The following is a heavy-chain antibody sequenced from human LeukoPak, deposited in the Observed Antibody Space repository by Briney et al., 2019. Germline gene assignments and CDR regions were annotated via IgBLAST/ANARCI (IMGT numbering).Heavy chain of an antibody. Sequence: PGGSLRLCCTASGFTFGDYAMSWVRQAPGKGLEWVGFIRSKAYGGTTEYAASVKGRFTISRDDSKSIAYLQMNSLKTEDTAVYYCTRWWKTGTFYGMDVWGQGTTVTVSS. CDR1: GFTFGDYA. D-gene: IGHD1-7*01. CDR2: IRSKAYGGTT. J-gene: IGHJ6*02. V-gene: IGHV3-49*04. CDR3: TRWWKTGTFYGMDV.